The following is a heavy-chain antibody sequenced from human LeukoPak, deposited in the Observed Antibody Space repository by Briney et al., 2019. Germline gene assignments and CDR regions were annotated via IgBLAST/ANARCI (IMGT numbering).Heavy chain of an antibody. Sequence: PSETLSLTCAVSGGSISSSNWWSWVRQPPGKGLEWVSAIATTAASTFYADSVKGRFTVSRDSSKSTLYLQMNSLRAEDTAVYYCAKHRGYCGSASCEFDHWGQGTLVTVSS. D-gene: IGHD2-2*03. V-gene: IGHV3-23*01. CDR1: GGSISSSN. J-gene: IGHJ4*02. CDR2: IATTAAST. CDR3: AKHRGYCGSASCEFDH.